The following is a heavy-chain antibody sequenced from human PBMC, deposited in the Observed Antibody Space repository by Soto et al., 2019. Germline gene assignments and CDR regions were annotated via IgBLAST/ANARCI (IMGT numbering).Heavy chain of an antibody. V-gene: IGHV1-18*04. Sequence: QVQLVQSGAEVKKPGASVKVSCKASGYTFTSYGISWVRQAPGQGLEWMGWISAYNGNTNYAQKLQGRVTMTTDTSTSTAYMELRSLRADDTAVYYCAREGDVVVVAAAYYYYGMDVWGQGTTVTVSS. D-gene: IGHD2-15*01. CDR1: GYTFTSYG. J-gene: IGHJ6*02. CDR2: ISAYNGNT. CDR3: AREGDVVVVAAAYYYYGMDV.